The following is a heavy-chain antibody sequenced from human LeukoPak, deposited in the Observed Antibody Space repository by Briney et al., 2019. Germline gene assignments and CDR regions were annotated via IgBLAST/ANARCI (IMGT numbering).Heavy chain of an antibody. D-gene: IGHD3-3*01. Sequence: SETLSLTCTVSGGSISSSIYYWGWIRQPPGKGLEWIGSIYYSGSTYYNPSLKSRVTISVDTSKNQFSLNLSSVTAADTAVYYCASTFWSGYYTDYYYYYMDVWGKGTTVTVSS. CDR1: GGSISSSIYY. CDR3: ASTFWSGYYTDYYYYYMDV. CDR2: IYYSGST. J-gene: IGHJ6*03. V-gene: IGHV4-39*01.